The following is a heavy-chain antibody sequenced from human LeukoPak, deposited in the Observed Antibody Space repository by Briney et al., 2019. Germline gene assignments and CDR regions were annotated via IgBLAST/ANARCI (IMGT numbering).Heavy chain of an antibody. CDR2: VSYSGST. J-gene: IGHJ4*02. CDR1: GGSISGY. V-gene: IGHV4-59*13. Sequence: SETLSLTCSVSGGSISGYWSWIRQPPGKGLEWIAYVSYSGSTNYSPSLKNRVSISVDPSNNRFSLQLRSVTAADTAFYYCARAGRFTSGRSYFFDTWGQGTLVTVS. D-gene: IGHD3-3*01. CDR3: ARAGRFTSGRSYFFDT.